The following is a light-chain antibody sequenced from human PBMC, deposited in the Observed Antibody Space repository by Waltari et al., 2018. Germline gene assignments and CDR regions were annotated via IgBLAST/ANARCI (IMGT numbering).Light chain of an antibody. V-gene: IGLV2-11*01. J-gene: IGLJ3*02. Sequence: QSALTQPRSVSGSPGQSVTISCTGTSSNVGTYNYFSWYQQLPGKAPKLMLADVFKRPSGVPDRFSGSKSGYTASLTISGLQAEDEADYYCCSYAGTYRWVFGGGTKVTVL. CDR3: CSYAGTYRWV. CDR1: SSNVGTYNY. CDR2: DVF.